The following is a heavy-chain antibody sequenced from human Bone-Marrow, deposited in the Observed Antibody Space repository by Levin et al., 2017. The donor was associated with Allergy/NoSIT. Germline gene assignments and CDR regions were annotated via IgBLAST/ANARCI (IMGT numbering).Heavy chain of an antibody. CDR1: GFTFSSYS. CDR3: ARDGRPPGILVDFWSGYSNYYYYGMDV. J-gene: IGHJ6*02. CDR2: ISSSSSTI. D-gene: IGHD3-3*01. Sequence: GESLKISCAASGFTFSSYSMNWVRQAPGKGLEWVSYISSSSSTIYYADSLKGRFTISRDNAKNSLYLQMNSLRAEDTAVYYCARDGRPPGILVDFWSGYSNYYYYGMDVWGQGTTVTVSS. V-gene: IGHV3-48*04.